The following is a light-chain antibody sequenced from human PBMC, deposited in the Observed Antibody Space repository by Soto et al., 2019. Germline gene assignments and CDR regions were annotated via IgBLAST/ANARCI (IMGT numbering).Light chain of an antibody. V-gene: IGKV3-20*01. CDR1: QSVSSSY. CDR3: QQYGSSPYT. CDR2: GAS. J-gene: IGKJ2*01. Sequence: EIVLTQSPGTLSLSPEERATLPCRASQSVSSSYLAWYQQKPGQAPRLLIYGASSRATGIPDRVSGSGSGTDFTLTISRLEPEDFAVYYCQQYGSSPYTFGQGTKLEIK.